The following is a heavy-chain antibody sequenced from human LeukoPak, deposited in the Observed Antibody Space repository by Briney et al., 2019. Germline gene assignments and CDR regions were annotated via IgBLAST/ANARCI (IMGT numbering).Heavy chain of an antibody. D-gene: IGHD1-26*01. CDR2: ISWDGGST. Sequence: GGSLRLSCAASGFTFDDYTMHWVRQAPGKGLEWVSLISWDGGSTYYADSVKGRFTISRDNGKNSLYLQMNSLRTEDTALYYCAKDIGGVGATTWSFHYFDYWGQGTLVTVSS. CDR1: GFTFDDYT. CDR3: AKDIGGVGATTWSFHYFDY. J-gene: IGHJ4*02. V-gene: IGHV3-43*01.